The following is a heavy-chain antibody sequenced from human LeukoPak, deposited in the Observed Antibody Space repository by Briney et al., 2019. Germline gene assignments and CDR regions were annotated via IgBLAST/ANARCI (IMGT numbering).Heavy chain of an antibody. J-gene: IGHJ4*02. CDR2: IYHTGST. Sequence: PSETLSLTCAVSGGSISTNNWWSWVRQPPGKGLEWIGEIYHTGSTNYSPSLRSRVTMSIDKSNNQFSLNLNSVTAADTAVSYCAKSGDYLWDYWGQGTLVTVSS. D-gene: IGHD3-16*01. V-gene: IGHV4-4*02. CDR3: AKSGDYLWDY. CDR1: GGSISTNNW.